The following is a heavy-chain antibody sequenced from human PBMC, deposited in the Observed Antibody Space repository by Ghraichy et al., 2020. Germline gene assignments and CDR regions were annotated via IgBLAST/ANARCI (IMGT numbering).Heavy chain of an antibody. CDR2: IYSGGST. CDR1: GFTVSSSY. D-gene: IGHD1-1*01. V-gene: IGHV3-66*01. J-gene: IGHJ4*02. Sequence: GGSLRLSCAASGFTVSSSYMTWVRQAPGKGLEWVSIIYSGGSTSYADSAEGRFTISRDNSKNTLYLQMNSLRADDTAVYYCASGVGTTGSIFDYWGQGTLVTVSS. CDR3: ASGVGTTGSIFDY.